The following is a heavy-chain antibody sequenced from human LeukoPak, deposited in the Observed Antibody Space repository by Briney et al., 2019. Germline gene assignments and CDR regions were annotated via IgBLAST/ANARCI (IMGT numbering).Heavy chain of an antibody. Sequence: SETLSLTCTVSGGSISSGSYYWSWIRQPPGKGLEWIGEINHSGSTNYNPSLKSRATISVDTSKNQFSLKLSSVTAADTAVYYCARSIGYCSSTSCYWAFDIWVQGTMVTVSS. J-gene: IGHJ3*02. D-gene: IGHD2-2*01. CDR1: GGSISSGSYY. CDR3: ARSIGYCSSTSCYWAFDI. CDR2: INHSGST. V-gene: IGHV4-39*07.